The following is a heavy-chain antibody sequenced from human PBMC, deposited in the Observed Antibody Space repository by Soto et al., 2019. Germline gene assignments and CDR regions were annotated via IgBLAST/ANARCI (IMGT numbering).Heavy chain of an antibody. D-gene: IGHD3-22*01. J-gene: IGHJ4*02. V-gene: IGHV1-24*01. CDR1: GDSLTDLS. CDR2: FDPEDGEA. Sequence: GASVKVSCKVSGDSLTDLSIHWVRQAPGKGLEYMGGFDPEDGEAMYAQNFQGRVTMTEDTSTDTSYMELTSLTSDDTAVYYCATDLYYYDSESGPNYWGQGTLVTV. CDR3: ATDLYYYDSESGPNY.